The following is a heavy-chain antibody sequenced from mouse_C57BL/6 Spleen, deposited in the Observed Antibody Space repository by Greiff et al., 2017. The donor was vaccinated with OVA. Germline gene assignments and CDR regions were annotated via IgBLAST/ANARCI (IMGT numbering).Heavy chain of an antibody. CDR3: ARDRPRGYFDV. CDR2: INYDGSST. Sequence: DVKLVESEGGLVQPGSSMKLSCTASGFTFSDYYMAWVRQVPEKGLEWVANINYDGSSTYYLDSLKSRFIISRDNAKNILYLQMSSLKSEDTATYYCARDRPRGYFDVWGTGTTVTVSS. CDR1: GFTFSDYY. J-gene: IGHJ1*03. V-gene: IGHV5-16*01.